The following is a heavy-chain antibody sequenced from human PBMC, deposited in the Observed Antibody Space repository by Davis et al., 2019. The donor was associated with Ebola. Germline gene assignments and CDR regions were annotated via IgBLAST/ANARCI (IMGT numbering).Heavy chain of an antibody. CDR3: ARSDCSSTSCRPN. CDR2: IYPGDSDT. V-gene: IGHV5-51*01. Sequence: GASLKISCKGSGYSFTSYWIGLVRQMPGKGLEWMGIIYPGDSDTRYSPSFQGQVTISADKSISTAYVQWSSLKASDTAMYYCARSDCSSTSCRPNWGQGTLVTVSS. J-gene: IGHJ4*02. CDR1: GYSFTSYW. D-gene: IGHD2-2*01.